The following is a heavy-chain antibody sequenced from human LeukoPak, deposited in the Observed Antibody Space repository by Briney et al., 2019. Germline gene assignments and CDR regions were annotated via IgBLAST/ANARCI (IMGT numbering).Heavy chain of an antibody. D-gene: IGHD5-18*01. J-gene: IGHJ5*02. CDR3: AAVQIQLWA. Sequence: SETLSLTCAVSGGSISSGGYSWSWIRQPPGKGLEWIGYIYHSGSTYYNPSLKSRVTISVDRSKNQFSLKLSSVTAADTAVYYCAAVQIQLWAWGQGTLVTVSS. V-gene: IGHV4-30-2*01. CDR2: IYHSGST. CDR1: GGSISSGGYS.